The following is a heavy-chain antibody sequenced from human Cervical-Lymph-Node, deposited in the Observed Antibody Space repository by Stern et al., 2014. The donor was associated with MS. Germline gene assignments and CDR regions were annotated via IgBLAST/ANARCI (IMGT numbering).Heavy chain of an antibody. Sequence: VQLVQSGAEVEKPGDSLKISCKGSGYSFTKSWIGWVRQMPGKGLEWMGFIYPGDSDTRYSPSFQGPVTLSADKSITPAYLQWSSLKASDTAIYYCARLKGSLTRGTYFDFWGQGTLVSVSS. J-gene: IGHJ4*02. CDR1: GYSFTKSW. D-gene: IGHD4-17*01. CDR2: IYPGDSDT. V-gene: IGHV5-51*03. CDR3: ARLKGSLTRGTYFDF.